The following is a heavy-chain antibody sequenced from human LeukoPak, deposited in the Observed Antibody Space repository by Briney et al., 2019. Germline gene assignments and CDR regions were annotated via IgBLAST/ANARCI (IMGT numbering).Heavy chain of an antibody. CDR1: GGSISSGGYS. Sequence: PSETLSLTCAVSGGSISSGGYSWSWIRQPPGKGLEWIGYIYHSGSTYYNPSLKSRVTISVDTSKNRFSLKLTSVTAADTAVYYCASGLWFGELLLWGQGTLVSVSS. D-gene: IGHD3-10*01. CDR2: IYHSGST. V-gene: IGHV4-30-2*01. CDR3: ASGLWFGELLL. J-gene: IGHJ4*02.